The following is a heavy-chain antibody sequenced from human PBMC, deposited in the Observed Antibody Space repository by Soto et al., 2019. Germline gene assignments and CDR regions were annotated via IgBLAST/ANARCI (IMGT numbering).Heavy chain of an antibody. Sequence: GGSLRLSCAASGFTFDDYTMHWVRQAPGKGLEWVALISWDGGSTYYADSVKGRFTISRDNSKNSLYLQMNSLRTEDTALYYCPSEALAGHYYFYGMDVWGQGTKVPVS. J-gene: IGHJ6*02. CDR2: ISWDGGST. D-gene: IGHD6-19*01. CDR3: PSEALAGHYYFYGMDV. V-gene: IGHV3-43*01. CDR1: GFTFDDYT.